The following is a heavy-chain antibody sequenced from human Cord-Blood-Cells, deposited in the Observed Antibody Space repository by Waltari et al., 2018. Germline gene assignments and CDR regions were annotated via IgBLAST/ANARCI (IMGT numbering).Heavy chain of an antibody. J-gene: IGHJ4*02. CDR1: GGSISSYY. D-gene: IGHD2-15*01. Sequence: QVQLQESGPGLVKPSETLSLTCTVPGGSISSYYWSWIQQPPGKGLEWIGYIYYSGSTNYNPSLKSRVTISVDTSKNQFSLKLSSVTAADTAVYYCARADSRGPHFDYWGQGTLVTVSS. CDR3: ARADSRGPHFDY. CDR2: IYYSGST. V-gene: IGHV4-59*01.